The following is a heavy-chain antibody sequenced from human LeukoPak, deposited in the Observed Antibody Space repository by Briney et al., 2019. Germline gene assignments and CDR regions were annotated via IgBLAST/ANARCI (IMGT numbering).Heavy chain of an antibody. CDR2: ISGSGGST. D-gene: IGHD1-26*01. CDR1: GFTFSSYA. V-gene: IGHV3-23*01. J-gene: IGHJ6*02. CDR3: AKVGGSYYYYYGMDV. Sequence: GGSLRLFCAASGFTFSSYAMSWVRQAPGKGLEWVSAISGSGGSTYYADSVKGRFTISRDNSKNTLYLQMNSLRAEDTAVYYCAKVGGSYYYYYGMDVWGQGTTVTVSS.